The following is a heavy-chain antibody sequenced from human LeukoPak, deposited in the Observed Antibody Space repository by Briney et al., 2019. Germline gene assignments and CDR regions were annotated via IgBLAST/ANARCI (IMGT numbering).Heavy chain of an antibody. CDR1: GYTFTTYD. J-gene: IGHJ4*02. D-gene: IGHD1-7*01. V-gene: IGHV1-8*03. CDR2: LNPDTGNT. Sequence: ASVKASCKASGYTFTTYDLNWVRQATGQGPEYMGWLNPDTGNTGFAQKFQGRVSITRNTSISTAYMELSSLKSDDTAVYYCARVGLYSWNYVLDSWGQGTLVTVSS. CDR3: ARVGLYSWNYVLDS.